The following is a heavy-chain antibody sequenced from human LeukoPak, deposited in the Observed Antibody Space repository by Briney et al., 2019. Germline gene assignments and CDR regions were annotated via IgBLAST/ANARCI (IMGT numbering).Heavy chain of an antibody. J-gene: IGHJ5*02. Sequence: ASVKVSCKASGYTFTNYSISWVRQAPGQGLEWMGWISGYNDNTNYAQKFQGRVTMTTDTSTSTTYMELRSLRFDDTAVYYCARDWQQLFDPWGQGTLVTVSS. D-gene: IGHD6-13*01. CDR3: ARDWQQLFDP. CDR1: GYTFTNYS. CDR2: ISGYNDNT. V-gene: IGHV1-18*01.